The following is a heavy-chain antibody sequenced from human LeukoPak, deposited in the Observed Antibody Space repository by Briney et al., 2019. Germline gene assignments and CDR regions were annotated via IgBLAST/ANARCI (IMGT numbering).Heavy chain of an antibody. D-gene: IGHD5-24*01. Sequence: HPGGSLRLSCAASGFSVSSNYMSWVRQAPGKGLEWVSVIYTGDRTDYADPVKGRFTVSRDNSKNTMYLQMNSLKTEETALYYCARQRDGYNSDPFDIWAKGQWSPSFQ. V-gene: IGHV3-66*02. CDR3: ARQRDGYNSDPFDI. CDR1: GFSVSSNY. J-gene: IGHJ3*02. CDR2: IYTGDRT.